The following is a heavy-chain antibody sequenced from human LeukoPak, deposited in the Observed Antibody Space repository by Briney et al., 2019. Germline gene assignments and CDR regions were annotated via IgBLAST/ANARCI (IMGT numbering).Heavy chain of an antibody. D-gene: IGHD3-9*01. J-gene: IGHJ4*02. Sequence: GGSLRLSCAASGFTFSSYAMSWVRQAPGQGLEWVSAISGSGGSTYYADSVKGRFTISRDNSKNTLYLQMNSLRAEDTAVYYCAKYREKHGIRYFDWNQGTFDYWGQGTLVTVSS. CDR3: AKYREKHGIRYFDWNQGTFDY. V-gene: IGHV3-23*01. CDR1: GFTFSSYA. CDR2: ISGSGGST.